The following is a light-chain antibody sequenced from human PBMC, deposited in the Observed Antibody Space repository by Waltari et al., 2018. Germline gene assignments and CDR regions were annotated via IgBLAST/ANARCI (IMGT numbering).Light chain of an antibody. V-gene: IGLV1-40*01. CDR1: SSNIGAGHD. CDR2: GNS. CDR3: QSYDSSLSAVV. Sequence: SVLTQPPSVSGAPGQRVTISCTGSSSNIGAGHDVHWYQQLPGTAPKLLIYGNSNRPSGVPDRFSGSKSGTSASLAITGLQAEDEADYYCQSYDSSLSAVVFGGGTKLTVL. J-gene: IGLJ2*01.